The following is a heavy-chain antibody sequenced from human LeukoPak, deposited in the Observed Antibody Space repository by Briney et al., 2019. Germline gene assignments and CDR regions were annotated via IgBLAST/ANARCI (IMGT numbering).Heavy chain of an antibody. V-gene: IGHV3-13*01. CDR2: IGTAGDT. CDR3: AKVDGDYGAFDI. Sequence: GGSLRLSCAASGFTFSSYDMHWVRQATGKGLEWVSAIGTAGDTYYPGSVKGRFTISRENAKNSLYLQMNSLRAGDTAVYYCAKVDGDYGAFDIWGQGTMVTVSS. J-gene: IGHJ3*02. CDR1: GFTFSSYD. D-gene: IGHD4-17*01.